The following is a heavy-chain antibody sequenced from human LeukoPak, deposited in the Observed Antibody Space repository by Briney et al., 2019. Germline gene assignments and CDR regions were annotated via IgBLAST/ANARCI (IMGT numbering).Heavy chain of an antibody. CDR1: GFTFSSYW. V-gene: IGHV3-74*01. D-gene: IGHD5-12*01. CDR3: AREGDGYDYDH. CDR2: MNSDGSST. Sequence: GGSLRLSCAASGFTFSSYWMHWVRQAPGKGLVWVSRMNSDGSSTIYADSVKGRFTISRDNAKNTLYLQMNSLRAEDTAVYYCAREGDGYDYDHWGQGTLVTVSS. J-gene: IGHJ4*02.